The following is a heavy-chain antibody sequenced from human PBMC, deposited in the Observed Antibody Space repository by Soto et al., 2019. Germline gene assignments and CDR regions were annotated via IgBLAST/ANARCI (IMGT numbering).Heavy chain of an antibody. Sequence: SVKVSCKASGGTFSSYAISWVRQAPGQGLEWMGEIIPISGAANYAHKFQGRVTITAGVSASTAYMELSSLRSEDTAVYYCAGSLRFFLAGMDVWGQGTTVTVSS. J-gene: IGHJ6*02. CDR1: GGTFSSYA. CDR2: IIPISGAA. D-gene: IGHD3-3*01. V-gene: IGHV1-69*13. CDR3: AGSLRFFLAGMDV.